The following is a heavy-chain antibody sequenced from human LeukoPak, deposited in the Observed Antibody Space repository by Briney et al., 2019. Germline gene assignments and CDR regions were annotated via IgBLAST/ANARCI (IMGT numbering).Heavy chain of an antibody. V-gene: IGHV4-4*07. J-gene: IGHJ5*02. D-gene: IGHD3-9*01. CDR3: AREGPPDWYQPQGRFDP. Sequence: PSGTLSLTCTVSGGSISSYYWSWIRQPAGKGLEWIGRIYTSGSTNYNPSLKSRVTMSVDTSKNQFSLKLSSVTAADTAVYYCAREGPPDWYQPQGRFDPWGQGTLVTVSS. CDR1: GGSISSYY. CDR2: IYTSGST.